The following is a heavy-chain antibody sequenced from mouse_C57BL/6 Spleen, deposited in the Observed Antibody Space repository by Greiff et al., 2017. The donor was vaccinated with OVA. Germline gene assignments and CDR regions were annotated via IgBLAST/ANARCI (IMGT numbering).Heavy chain of an antibody. Sequence: EVQLKESGPELVKPGASVKISCKASGYSFTGYYMNWVKQSPEKSLEWIGEINPSTGGTTYNQKFKAKATLTVDKSSSTAYMQLKSLTSEDSAVYYCARGLREAYWGQGTLVTVSA. D-gene: IGHD2-4*01. CDR2: INPSTGGT. V-gene: IGHV1-42*01. CDR1: GYSFTGYY. J-gene: IGHJ3*01. CDR3: ARGLREAY.